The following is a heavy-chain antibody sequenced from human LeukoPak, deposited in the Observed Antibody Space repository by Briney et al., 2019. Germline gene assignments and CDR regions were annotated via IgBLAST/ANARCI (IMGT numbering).Heavy chain of an antibody. Sequence: SETLSLTCTVSGGSITSSSYYWGWIRQPPGKGLEWIGSIYYSGSTYYNPSLKSRVTISVDTSKNQFSLKLSSVTAADTAVYYCARHFFSELGPFDYWGQGTLLTVSS. CDR3: ARHFFSELGPFDY. D-gene: IGHD1-7*01. CDR1: GGSITSSSYY. J-gene: IGHJ4*02. V-gene: IGHV4-39*01. CDR2: IYYSGST.